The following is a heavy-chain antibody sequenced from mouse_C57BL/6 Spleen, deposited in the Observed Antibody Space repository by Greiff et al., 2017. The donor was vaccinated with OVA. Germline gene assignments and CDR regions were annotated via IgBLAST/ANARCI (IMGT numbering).Heavy chain of an antibody. CDR1: GYTFTGYW. CDR3: ARGATVVAFDY. Sequence: QVQLQQSGAELMKPGASVKLSCKATGYTFTGYWIEWVKQRPGHGLEWIGEILPGSDSTNYNEKFKGKATFTADTSSNTAYMQLSSLTTEDSAIYYCARGATVVAFDYWGQGTTLTVSS. J-gene: IGHJ2*01. D-gene: IGHD1-1*01. V-gene: IGHV1-9*01. CDR2: ILPGSDST.